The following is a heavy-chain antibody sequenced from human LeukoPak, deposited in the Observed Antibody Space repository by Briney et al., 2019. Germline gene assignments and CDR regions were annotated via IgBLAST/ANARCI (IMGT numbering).Heavy chain of an antibody. J-gene: IGHJ6*02. Sequence: SVKVSCKASGGTFSSYAISWVRQAPGQGLEWMGRIIPILGIANYAQKLQGRVTITADKSTSTAYMELSSLRSEDTAVYYCAGPPKGGYYYYSMDVWGQGTTVTVSS. CDR1: GGTFSSYA. CDR3: AGPPKGGYYYYSMDV. V-gene: IGHV1-69*04. D-gene: IGHD3-16*01. CDR2: IIPILGIA.